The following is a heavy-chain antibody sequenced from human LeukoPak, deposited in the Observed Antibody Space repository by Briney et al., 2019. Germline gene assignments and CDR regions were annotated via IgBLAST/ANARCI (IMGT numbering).Heavy chain of an antibody. D-gene: IGHD3-22*01. Sequence: GGSLRLSCAAPGFTLSSNYMSWARQAPGKGLGWVSVIYSGGSTYYADSVKGRFTISRDNSKNTLYLQMNSLRAEDTAVYYCARVFPTQYYYDSSGYLDYWGQGTLVTVSS. CDR2: IYSGGST. V-gene: IGHV3-53*01. CDR1: GFTLSSNY. CDR3: ARVFPTQYYYDSSGYLDY. J-gene: IGHJ4*02.